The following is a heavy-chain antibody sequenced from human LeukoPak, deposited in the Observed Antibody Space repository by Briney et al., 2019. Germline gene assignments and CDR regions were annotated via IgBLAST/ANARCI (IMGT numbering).Heavy chain of an antibody. D-gene: IGHD6-19*01. CDR3: AKDKPYSSGWHEVYFEY. V-gene: IGHV3-23*01. CDR1: GSTFSSYG. CDR2: ISGSGGST. Sequence: PGGTLRLSCAASGSTFSSYGMSWVRQAPGKGLEWVSAISGSGGSTYYADSVKGRFTISRDNSKSTLYLQMNSLRAEDTAVYYCAKDKPYSSGWHEVYFEYWGQGTLVTVSS. J-gene: IGHJ4*02.